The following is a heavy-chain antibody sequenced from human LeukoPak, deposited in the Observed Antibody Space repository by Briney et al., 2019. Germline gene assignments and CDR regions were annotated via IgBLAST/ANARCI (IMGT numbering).Heavy chain of an antibody. CDR2: IDHSGDT. Sequence: SETLSLTCAVSNGSFSLYYWAWIRQPPGKGLEWIGEIDHSGDTNYNPSLQSRLTMSVDTTKEQFSLRLNSVTAADTAIYFCARGPPNGYSYGLFEYWGQGVLVIVSS. CDR1: NGSFSLYY. CDR3: ARGPPNGYSYGLFEY. V-gene: IGHV4-34*01. J-gene: IGHJ4*02. D-gene: IGHD5-18*01.